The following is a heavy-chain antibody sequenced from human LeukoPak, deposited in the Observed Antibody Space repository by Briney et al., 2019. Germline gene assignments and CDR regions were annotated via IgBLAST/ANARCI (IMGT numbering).Heavy chain of an antibody. D-gene: IGHD3-22*01. CDR1: GGCISSGGYF. V-gene: IGHV4-31*03. CDR3: ARAPMRGIPNFDY. Sequence: PSETLSLTCTDSGGCISSGGYFGSWIRQHPGKGLEWIGYIYYSGSTDYNPSLTSRVTMSVDMSKNQFSLKLSSVTAADTAVYYCARAPMRGIPNFDYWGQGTLVTVSS. CDR2: IYYSGST. J-gene: IGHJ4*02.